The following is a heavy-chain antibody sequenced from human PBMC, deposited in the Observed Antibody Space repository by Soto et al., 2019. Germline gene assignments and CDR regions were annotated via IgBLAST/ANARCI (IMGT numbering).Heavy chain of an antibody. J-gene: IGHJ4*02. CDR1: GGSIRSGGYS. D-gene: IGHD3-10*01. Sequence: SETLSLTCAVSGGSIRSGGYSWSWIRQPPGKGLEWIGYIYHSGSTYYNPSLKSRVTISVDRSRNQFSLKLSSVTVADTAVYYCARGPAFHWGQGTLGTVSS. CDR3: ARGPAFH. V-gene: IGHV4-30-2*01. CDR2: IYHSGST.